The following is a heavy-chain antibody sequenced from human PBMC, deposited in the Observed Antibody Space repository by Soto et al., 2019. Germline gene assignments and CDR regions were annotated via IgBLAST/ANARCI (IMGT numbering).Heavy chain of an antibody. D-gene: IGHD6-6*01. CDR2: ISSSGSTI. CDR3: ARDVGVAALFAFYI. J-gene: IGHJ3*02. Sequence: GGSLRLSCAASGFTFSDYYMSWIRQAPGKGLEWVSYISSSGSTIYYADSVKGRFTISRDNAKNSLYLQMNSLRAEDTAVYYCARDVGVAALFAFYIWGQGTMVTVSS. CDR1: GFTFSDYY. V-gene: IGHV3-11*01.